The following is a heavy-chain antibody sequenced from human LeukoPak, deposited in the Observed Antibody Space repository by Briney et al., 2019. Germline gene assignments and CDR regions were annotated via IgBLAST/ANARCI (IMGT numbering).Heavy chain of an antibody. D-gene: IGHD6-13*01. CDR3: ARPLAAAGTA. J-gene: IGHJ4*02. CDR2: INHIGST. Sequence: SETLSLTCAVHGGSFSGYYWCWIRQPPGKGQEWIGEINHIGSTKYNPSFKSRVTISVDTSKNQFSLKLSSVTAADMAVYYCARPLAAAGTAWGQGTLVTVSS. V-gene: IGHV4-34*01. CDR1: GGSFSGYY.